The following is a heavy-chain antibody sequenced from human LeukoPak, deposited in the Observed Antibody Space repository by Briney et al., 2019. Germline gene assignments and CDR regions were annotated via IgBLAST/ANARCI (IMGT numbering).Heavy chain of an antibody. CDR2: IYHSGST. J-gene: IGHJ4*02. CDR1: GGSISSSNW. CDR3: ARSHDYGDNYFDY. D-gene: IGHD4-17*01. Sequence: SGTLSLTCAVSGGSISSSNWWSWVRQPPGKGLEWIGEIYHSGSTNYNPSLKSRVTISVDKSKNQFSLKLSSVTAADTALYYCARSHDYGDNYFDYWGQGTLVTVSS. V-gene: IGHV4-4*02.